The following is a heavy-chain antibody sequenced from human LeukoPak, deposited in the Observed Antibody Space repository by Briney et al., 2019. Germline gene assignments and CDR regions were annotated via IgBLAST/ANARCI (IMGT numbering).Heavy chain of an antibody. J-gene: IGHJ4*02. Sequence: SETLSLTCAVYGGSFSGYYWGWIRQPPGKGLEWIGEINHSGSTNYNPSLKSRVTISVDTSKNQFSLKLSSVTAADTAVYYCARGRGIQLWLRQPYYFDYWGQGTLVTVSS. CDR2: INHSGST. D-gene: IGHD5-18*01. V-gene: IGHV4-34*01. CDR3: ARGRGIQLWLRQPYYFDY. CDR1: GGSFSGYY.